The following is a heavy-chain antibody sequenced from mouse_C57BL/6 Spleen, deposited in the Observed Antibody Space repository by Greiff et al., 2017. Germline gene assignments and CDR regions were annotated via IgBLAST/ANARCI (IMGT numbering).Heavy chain of an antibody. D-gene: IGHD2-1*01. CDR1: GYAFSSYW. J-gene: IGHJ4*01. CDR2: IYPGDGDT. V-gene: IGHV1-80*01. Sequence: QVQLQQSGAELVKPGASVKISCKASGYAFSSYWMNWVKQRPGTGLEWIGQIYPGDGDTNYNGKFKGKATLTADKSSSTAYMQLSSLTSEDSAVYFCARNGNSYAMDYWGQGTSVTVSS. CDR3: ARNGNSYAMDY.